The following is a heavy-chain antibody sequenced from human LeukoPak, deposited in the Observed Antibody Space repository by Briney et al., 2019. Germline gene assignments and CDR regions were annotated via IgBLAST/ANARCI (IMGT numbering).Heavy chain of an antibody. CDR3: AHRRGGYNWNDATFDY. CDR2: IYWDDDK. D-gene: IGHD1-1*01. Sequence: SGPTLVNPTQTLTLTCTFSVFSLSTTGVGVGWIRQPPGKALECLALIYWDDDKRYSPSLKSRLTITKDTSKNQVVLTMTTVDPVDTATYYRAHRRGGYNWNDATFDYWGQGNLVTVSS. CDR1: VFSLSTTGVG. V-gene: IGHV2-5*02. J-gene: IGHJ4*02.